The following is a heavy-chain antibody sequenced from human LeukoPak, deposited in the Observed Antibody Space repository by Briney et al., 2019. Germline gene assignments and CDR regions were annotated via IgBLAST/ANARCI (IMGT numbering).Heavy chain of an antibody. J-gene: IGHJ6*03. V-gene: IGHV1-69*05. CDR3: AREAVHDFWSGYYNYYYYYMDV. Sequence: SVKVSCKASGGTFSSYAISWVRQAPGQGLEWMGGIIPIFGTANYAQKVQGRVTITTDESTSTAYMELSSLRSEDTAVYYCAREAVHDFWSGYYNYYYYYMDVWGKGTTVTVSS. CDR1: GGTFSSYA. CDR2: IIPIFGTA. D-gene: IGHD3-3*01.